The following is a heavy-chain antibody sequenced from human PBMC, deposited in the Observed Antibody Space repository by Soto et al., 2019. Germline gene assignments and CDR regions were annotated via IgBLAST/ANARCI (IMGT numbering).Heavy chain of an antibody. V-gene: IGHV4-30-2*01. CDR1: GGSISSGRYS. Sequence: TPSLTCAVSGGSISSGRYSWNWFRQPPGKGLEWIGYIHYNGGTYYNPSLESRVTISRDSSQNQLSLKMRSVTAADTAGYYCARGLPNYFVLHWFNTRGKRTLFPVS. J-gene: IGHJ5*02. CDR3: ARGLPNYFVLHWFNT. CDR2: IHYNGGT. D-gene: IGHD3-9*01.